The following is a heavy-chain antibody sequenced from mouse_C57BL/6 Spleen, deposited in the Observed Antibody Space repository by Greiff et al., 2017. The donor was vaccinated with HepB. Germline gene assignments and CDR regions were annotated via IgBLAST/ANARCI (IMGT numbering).Heavy chain of an antibody. V-gene: IGHV1-55*01. CDR2: IYPGSGST. CDR3: ARSEGVYYGIHYYAMDY. CDR1: GYTFTSYW. D-gene: IGHD1-1*01. J-gene: IGHJ4*01. Sequence: QVQLQQSGAELVKPGASVKMSCKASGYTFTSYWITWVKQRPGQGLEWIGDIYPGSGSTNYNEKFKSKATLTVDTSSSTAYMQLSSLTSEDSAVYYCARSEGVYYGIHYYAMDYWGQGTSVTVSS.